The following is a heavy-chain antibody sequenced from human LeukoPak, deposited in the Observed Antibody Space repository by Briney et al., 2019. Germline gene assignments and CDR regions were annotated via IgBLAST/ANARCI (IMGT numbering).Heavy chain of an antibody. CDR3: ARDLYGSGSYPNPFDY. D-gene: IGHD3-10*01. V-gene: IGHV3-7*01. Sequence: GGSLRLSCAASGFTFSSYWVSWVRQAPGKGLEWVANIKQDGSEKYCVDSVKGRFTISRDNAKNSLYLQMNSLRAEDTAVYYCARDLYGSGSYPNPFDYWGQGTLVTVSP. CDR1: GFTFSSYW. CDR2: IKQDGSEK. J-gene: IGHJ4*02.